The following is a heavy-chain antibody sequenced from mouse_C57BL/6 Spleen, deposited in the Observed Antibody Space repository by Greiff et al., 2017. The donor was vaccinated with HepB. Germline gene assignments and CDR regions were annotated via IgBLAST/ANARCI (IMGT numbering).Heavy chain of an antibody. J-gene: IGHJ2*01. CDR3: ASPVLPTRGNYLYY. D-gene: IGHD1-1*01. CDR2: INPNNGGT. CDR1: GYTFTDYY. Sequence: EVQLQQSGPELVKPGASVKISCKASGYTFTDYYMNWVKQSHGKSLEWIGDINPNNGGTSYNQKFKGKATLTVDKSSSPAYMEPRSLTSEDSAVYYCASPVLPTRGNYLYYWGQGTTLTVSS. V-gene: IGHV1-26*01.